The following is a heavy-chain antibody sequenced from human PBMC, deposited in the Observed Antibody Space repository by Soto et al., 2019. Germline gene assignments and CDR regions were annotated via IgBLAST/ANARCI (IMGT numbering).Heavy chain of an antibody. CDR1: GGSISSDS. V-gene: IGHV4-59*01. Sequence: VHLQESGPGLVKPSETLSLTCTVSGGSISSDSWSWIRQPPGKRLEFIGYIYSSGSTHYNPSLNSRVTISVDTSTNRFSLKLSSVTAADTAVYYCARNRSVADWFFDLWGRGTLVTVSS. CDR2: IYSSGST. J-gene: IGHJ2*01. D-gene: IGHD6-19*01. CDR3: ARNRSVADWFFDL.